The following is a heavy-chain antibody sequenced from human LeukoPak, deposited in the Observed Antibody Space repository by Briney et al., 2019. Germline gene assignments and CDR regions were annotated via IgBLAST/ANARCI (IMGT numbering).Heavy chain of an antibody. CDR1: GFTFSDYY. CDR3: SRSSEYSTSSGQNL. V-gene: IGHV3-11*04. CDR2: ISSSGSAI. D-gene: IGHD6-6*01. Sequence: PGGSLRLSCAASGFTFSDYYMTWIRQAPGKGLEWVSYISSSGSAIYYADSVKGRFTISRDNAKNSLSLQMNSLRAEDTAVYYCSRSSEYSTSSGQNLWGQGTLVTVSS. J-gene: IGHJ4*02.